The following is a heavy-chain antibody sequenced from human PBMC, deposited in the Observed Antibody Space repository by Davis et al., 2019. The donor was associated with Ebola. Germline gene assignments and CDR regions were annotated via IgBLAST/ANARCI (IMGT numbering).Heavy chain of an antibody. CDR3: ARDLGGRSGWYENYYYYGMDV. Sequence: AASVKVSCKASGGTFSSYAISWVRQAPGQGLEWMGGIIPIFGTANYAQKFQGRVTITADKSTSTAYMELSSLRSEDTAVYYCARDLGGRSGWYENYYYYGMDVWGQGTTVTVSS. V-gene: IGHV1-69*06. D-gene: IGHD6-19*01. J-gene: IGHJ6*02. CDR2: IIPIFGTA. CDR1: GGTFSSYA.